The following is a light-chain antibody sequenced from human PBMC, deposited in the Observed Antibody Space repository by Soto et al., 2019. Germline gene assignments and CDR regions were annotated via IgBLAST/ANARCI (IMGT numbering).Light chain of an antibody. CDR3: QAWDSSTVV. V-gene: IGLV3-1*01. CDR2: QDS. J-gene: IGLJ2*01. Sequence: SYELTQPTSVYVSPGQTASITCPGDKLGDKYACWYQQKPGQSPVLVIYQDSKRPSGIPERFSGSNSGNTATLTISGTQAMDEADYYCQAWDSSTVVFGGGIKLTVL. CDR1: KLGDKY.